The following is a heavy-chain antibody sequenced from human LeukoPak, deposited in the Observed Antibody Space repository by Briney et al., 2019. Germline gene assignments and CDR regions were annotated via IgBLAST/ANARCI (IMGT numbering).Heavy chain of an antibody. CDR1: GGSISSYY. CDR2: IYTSGST. Sequence: PSETLSLTCTVSGGSISSYYWSWIRQPSGKGLEWIGYIYTSGSTNYNPSLKSRVTISVDTSKNQFSLKLSSVTAADTAVYYCARHRIYYYYYYMDVWGKGTTVTVSS. J-gene: IGHJ6*03. CDR3: ARHRIYYYYYYMDV. V-gene: IGHV4-4*09.